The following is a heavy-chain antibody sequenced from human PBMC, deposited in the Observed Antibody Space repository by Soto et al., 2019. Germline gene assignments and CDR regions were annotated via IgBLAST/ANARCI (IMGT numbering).Heavy chain of an antibody. Sequence: KPSETLSLTCTASGASISSYYWSWIRQPPGKGLEWLGYILYTGNTNYSPSLKSRVTMSVDTSKNQVSLKLSAVTAADTAVYFCARAAYGSGSYYAPYYYYAMDVWGQGTTVTVSS. J-gene: IGHJ6*02. V-gene: IGHV4-59*01. CDR2: ILYTGNT. D-gene: IGHD3-10*01. CDR3: ARAAYGSGSYYAPYYYYAMDV. CDR1: GASISSYY.